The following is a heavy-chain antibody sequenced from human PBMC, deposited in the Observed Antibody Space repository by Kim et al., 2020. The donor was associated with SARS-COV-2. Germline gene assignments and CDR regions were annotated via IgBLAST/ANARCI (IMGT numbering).Heavy chain of an antibody. CDR2: IYYSGST. Sequence: SETLSLTCTVSGGSISSSSYYWGWIRQPPGKGLEWIGSIYYSGSTYYNPSLKSRVTISVDTSKNQFSLKLSSVTAADTAVYYCARMTPPLTMVRGVISPWGQGTLVTVSS. CDR1: GGSISSSSYY. D-gene: IGHD3-10*01. J-gene: IGHJ5*02. V-gene: IGHV4-39*01. CDR3: ARMTPPLTMVRGVISP.